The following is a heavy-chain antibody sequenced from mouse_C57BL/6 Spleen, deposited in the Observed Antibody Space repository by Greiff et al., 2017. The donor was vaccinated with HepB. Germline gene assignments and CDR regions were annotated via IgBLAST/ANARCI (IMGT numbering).Heavy chain of an antibody. V-gene: IGHV1-26*01. D-gene: IGHD4-1*01. CDR2: INPNNGGT. CDR3: APNWDEGFAY. Sequence: VQLKQSGPELVKPGASVKISCKASGYTFTDYYMNWVKQSHGKSLEWIGDINPNNGGTSYNQKFKGKATLTVDKSSSTAYMERRSLTSEDSAVYYCAPNWDEGFAYWGQGTLVTVSA. J-gene: IGHJ3*01. CDR1: GYTFTDYY.